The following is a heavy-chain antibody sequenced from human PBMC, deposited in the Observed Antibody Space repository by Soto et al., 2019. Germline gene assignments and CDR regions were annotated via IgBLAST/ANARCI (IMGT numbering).Heavy chain of an antibody. CDR3: AKVHNIVVVPAAADY. D-gene: IGHD2-2*01. V-gene: IGHV3-23*01. Sequence: GGSLRLCCAASGFTFSSYAMSWVRQAPGKGLEWVSAISGSGGSTYYADSVKGRFTISRDNSKNTLYLQMNSLRAEDTAVYYCAKVHNIVVVPAAADYWGQGTLVTVSS. CDR2: ISGSGGST. J-gene: IGHJ4*02. CDR1: GFTFSSYA.